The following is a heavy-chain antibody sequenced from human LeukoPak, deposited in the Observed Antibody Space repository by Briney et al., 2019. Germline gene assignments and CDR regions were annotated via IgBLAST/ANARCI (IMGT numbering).Heavy chain of an antibody. D-gene: IGHD1-26*01. V-gene: IGHV1-46*01. J-gene: IGHJ6*02. CDR2: INPSGGST. Sequence: GASVKVSCKASGYTFTSYYMHWVRQAPGQGLEWMGIINPSGGSTSYAQKFQGGVTMTRDTSTSTVYMELSSLRSEDTAVYYCAREAGATPRGYYYYYGMDVWGQGTTVTVSS. CDR1: GYTFTSYY. CDR3: AREAGATPRGYYYYYGMDV.